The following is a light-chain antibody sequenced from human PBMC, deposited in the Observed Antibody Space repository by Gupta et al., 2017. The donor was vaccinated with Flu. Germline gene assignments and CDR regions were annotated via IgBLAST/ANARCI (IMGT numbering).Light chain of an antibody. CDR2: DSS. CDR1: QSVSSS. CDR3: QQRYSLPLT. J-gene: IGKJ4*01. Sequence: EIVLTQYPANMSLSPGDRATRSCRASQSVSSSLVWYQQKPGQAPRLLIYDSSNRATGIPARISGSGSGTDFTLTISSLEPEDFAVYYCQQRYSLPLTFGGGTKVEIK. V-gene: IGKV3-11*01.